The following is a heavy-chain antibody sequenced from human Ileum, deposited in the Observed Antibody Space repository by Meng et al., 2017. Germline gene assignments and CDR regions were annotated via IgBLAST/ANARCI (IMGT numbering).Heavy chain of an antibody. D-gene: IGHD5-24*01. CDR2: IRSKAYGGTT. J-gene: IGHJ4*02. V-gene: IGHV3-49*04. CDR3: ARSQGNGYRLRDY. Sequence: GGSLRLSCTASGFTFGDYAMTWVRQAPGRGLEWVGFIRSKAYGGTTEYAASVKGRFTISRDDSRSIAYLQMNSLKTEDTAVYYCARSQGNGYRLRDYWCQGTLVTVSS. CDR1: GFTFGDYA.